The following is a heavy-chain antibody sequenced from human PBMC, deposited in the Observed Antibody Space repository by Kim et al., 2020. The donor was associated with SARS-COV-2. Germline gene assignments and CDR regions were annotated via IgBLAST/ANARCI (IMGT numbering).Heavy chain of an antibody. J-gene: IGHJ6*02. V-gene: IGHV1-8*01. D-gene: IGHD3-10*01. CDR2: MNPNSGNT. CDR1: GYTFTSYD. Sequence: ASVKVSCKASGYTFTSYDINWVRQATGQGLEWMGWMNPNSGNTGYAQKFQGRVTMTRNTSISTAYMELSSLRSEDTAVYYCASSGRRRGLAYGMDVWGQGTTVTVSS. CDR3: ASSGRRRGLAYGMDV.